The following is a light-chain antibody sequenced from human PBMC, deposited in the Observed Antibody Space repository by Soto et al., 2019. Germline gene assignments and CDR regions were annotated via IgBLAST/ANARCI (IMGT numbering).Light chain of an antibody. J-gene: IGKJ3*01. CDR2: GAS. Sequence: EIVLTQSPGTLSLSPGERATLSCRASPSVSSSYLAWYQQKPGQAPRLLNYGASSRATGIPDRFSGSGSGTDFTLTISRLEPEDFAVDYCQQYGSSPPFTFGPRTKVDIK. CDR3: QQYGSSPPFT. V-gene: IGKV3-20*01. CDR1: PSVSSSY.